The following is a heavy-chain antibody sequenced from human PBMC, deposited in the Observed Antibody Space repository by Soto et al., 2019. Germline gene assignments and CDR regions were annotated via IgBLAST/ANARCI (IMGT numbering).Heavy chain of an antibody. Sequence: GGALRLSCAASGFTVSSNYMSWVRQAPGKGLEWVSVIYSGGSTYYADSVKGRFTISRDNSKNTLYLQMNSLRAEDTAVYYCARDLPRQPRGYYYYYGMDVWGQGTTVTVSS. V-gene: IGHV3-53*01. CDR3: ARDLPRQPRGYYYYYGMDV. J-gene: IGHJ6*02. CDR2: IYSGGST. CDR1: GFTVSSNY. D-gene: IGHD6-13*01.